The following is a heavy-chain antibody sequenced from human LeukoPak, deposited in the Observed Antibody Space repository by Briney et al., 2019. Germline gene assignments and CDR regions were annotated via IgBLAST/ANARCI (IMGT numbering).Heavy chain of an antibody. CDR2: ISGSGHRT. D-gene: IGHD3-10*01. J-gene: IGHJ4*02. CDR3: AKAPISGTYYNGRNYFDY. V-gene: IGHV3-23*01. Sequence: GGSLRLSCAASGFTFSSYGVSWVRQAPGKGLEWVSGISGSGHRTYYADSVKGRFTISRDNSKNSLYLQMNSLRAEDTALYYCAKAPISGTYYNGRNYFDYWGQGTLTTVSS. CDR1: GFTFSSYG.